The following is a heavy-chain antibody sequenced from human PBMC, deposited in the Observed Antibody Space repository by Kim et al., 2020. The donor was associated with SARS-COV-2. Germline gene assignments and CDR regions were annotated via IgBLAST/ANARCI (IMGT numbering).Heavy chain of an antibody. CDR3: AREYYYGSGSYSY. V-gene: IGHV3-48*02. J-gene: IGHJ4*02. D-gene: IGHD3-10*01. Sequence: YADSVKGRFTISRDNAKNSLYLQMNSLRDEDTAVYYCAREYYYGSGSYSYWGQGTLVTVSS.